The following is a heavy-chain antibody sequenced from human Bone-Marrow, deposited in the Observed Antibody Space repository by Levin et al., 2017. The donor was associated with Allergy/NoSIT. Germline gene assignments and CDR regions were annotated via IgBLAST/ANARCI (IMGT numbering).Heavy chain of an antibody. Sequence: SETLSLTCTVSGVSITSGSYYWSGIRQPAGMGLEWIGHSYTSGNITYNPSLKSRVTISLDTSKNQFSLKLRSVTAADTAVYYCARVLQYSYYYTDVWGKGTMVTVSS. CDR2: SYTSGNI. J-gene: IGHJ6*03. D-gene: IGHD2-21*01. CDR3: ARVLQYSYYYTDV. CDR1: GVSITSGSYY. V-gene: IGHV4-61*09.